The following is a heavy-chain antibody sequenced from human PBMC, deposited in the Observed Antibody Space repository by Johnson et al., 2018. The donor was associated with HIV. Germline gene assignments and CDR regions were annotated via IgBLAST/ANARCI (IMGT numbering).Heavy chain of an antibody. Sequence: VQLEESGGGLVQPGRSLRLSCAASGFTFRCSYWMSWVRQAPGKGLEWVANIKQDGSEKYYVDSVKGRFTISRDNSKNTLYLQMSSLRAEDTAVYYCAKLPGGNSGFVDAFDIWGQGTMVTVSS. CDR3: AKLPGGNSGFVDAFDI. D-gene: IGHD4-23*01. CDR2: IKQDGSEK. J-gene: IGHJ3*02. V-gene: IGHV3-7*02. CDR1: GFTFRCSYW.